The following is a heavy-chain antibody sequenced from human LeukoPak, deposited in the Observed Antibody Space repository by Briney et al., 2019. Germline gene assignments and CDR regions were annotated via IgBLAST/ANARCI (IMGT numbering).Heavy chain of an antibody. Sequence: GGSLRLSCAASGFTFSSYAMSWVRQAPGKGLEWVSAISGSGGSTYYADSVKGRFTISRDNSKNTLYLQMNSLRAEDTAVYYCATKGRGYCSSTSCPLFDYWGQGTLVTVSS. V-gene: IGHV3-23*01. CDR1: GFTFSSYA. D-gene: IGHD2-2*01. CDR3: ATKGRGYCSSTSCPLFDY. CDR2: ISGSGGST. J-gene: IGHJ4*02.